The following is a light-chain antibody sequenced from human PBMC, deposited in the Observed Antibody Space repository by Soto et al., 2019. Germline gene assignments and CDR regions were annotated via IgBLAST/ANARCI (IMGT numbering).Light chain of an antibody. CDR2: AAS. CDR3: RQSFPRLPA. CDR1: QRISSF. J-gene: IGKJ1*01. Sequence: IQRHESLDSVSXXVGDXVTIXXRASQRISSFLTWYQQKSGKAPKLLIYAASILQSGVPSRFSGTGSGTDFTLTISSLQPEDFARYYCRQSFPRLPAFGQGTKVDI. V-gene: IGKV1-39*01.